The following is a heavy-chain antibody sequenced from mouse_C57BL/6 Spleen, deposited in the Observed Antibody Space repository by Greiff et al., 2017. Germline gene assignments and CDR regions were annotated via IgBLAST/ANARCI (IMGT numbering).Heavy chain of an antibody. Sequence: QVHVKQSGAELVKPGASVKMSCKASGYTFTSYWITWVKQRPGQGLEWIGDIYPGSGSTNYNEKFKSKATLTVDTSSSTAYMQLSSLTSEDSAVYYCARLYDYEGFDYWGQGTTLTVSS. V-gene: IGHV1-55*01. CDR3: ARLYDYEGFDY. CDR2: IYPGSGST. D-gene: IGHD2-4*01. CDR1: GYTFTSYW. J-gene: IGHJ2*01.